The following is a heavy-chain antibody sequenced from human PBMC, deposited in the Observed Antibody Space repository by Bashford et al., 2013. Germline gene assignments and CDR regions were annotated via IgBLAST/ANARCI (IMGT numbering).Heavy chain of an antibody. V-gene: IGHV3-23*01. D-gene: IGHD1-26*01. J-gene: IGHJ1*01. CDR3: AKDRIVGGTMGCFQH. Sequence: VRQAPGKGLEWVSTISGSGGSTDYADSVKGRFTISRDNSKNTLYLQMNSLRAEDTAVYYCAKDRIVGGTMGCFQHWGQGTLVTVSS. CDR2: ISGSGGST.